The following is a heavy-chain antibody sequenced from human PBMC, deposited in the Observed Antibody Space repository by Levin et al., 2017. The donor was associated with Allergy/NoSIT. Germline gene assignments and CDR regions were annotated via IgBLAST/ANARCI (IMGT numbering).Heavy chain of an antibody. CDR1: GYSFSDYY. V-gene: IGHV1-2*02. Sequence: ASVKVSCKASGYSFSDYYIHWVRQAPGQGLEWMGRINPNSGGTNYAQTFQGRVTMTRDTSTCSAYMELSRLTSDDTAVYYCARDKSYRDTGGSYNSWGQGTLVTVSS. CDR2: INPNSGGT. J-gene: IGHJ4*02. D-gene: IGHD2-8*02. CDR3: ARDKSYRDTGGSYNS.